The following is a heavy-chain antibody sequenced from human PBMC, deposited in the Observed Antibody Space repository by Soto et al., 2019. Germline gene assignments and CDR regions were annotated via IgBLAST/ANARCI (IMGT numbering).Heavy chain of an antibody. J-gene: IGHJ6*02. CDR1: GDSISNNNC. Sequence: SETLSLTCAVSGDSISNNNCWNWVRQPPGKELEWIGEIYHSGTANYNPSLNSRVTISLDKSNNQFSLTLNSVTAADTAVYYCARRRITTFGVVITGYGRDVWGQGTTVTVSS. V-gene: IGHV4-4*02. CDR3: ARRRITTFGVVITGYGRDV. CDR2: IYHSGTA. D-gene: IGHD3-3*01.